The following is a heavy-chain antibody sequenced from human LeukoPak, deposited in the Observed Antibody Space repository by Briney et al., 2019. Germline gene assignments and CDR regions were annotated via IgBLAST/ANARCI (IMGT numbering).Heavy chain of an antibody. D-gene: IGHD1-26*01. V-gene: IGHV3-64*01. CDR2: ISTNGGST. CDR1: GFTFSSYA. CDR3: ARDHGSGSYSDY. Sequence: GGSLRLSCAASGFTFSSYAMHWVRQAPGKGQEYVSGISTNGGSTNYANSVKGRFTISRDNSKNTLYLQMGSLRAEDMAVYYCARDHGSGSYSDYWGQGTLVTVST. J-gene: IGHJ4*02.